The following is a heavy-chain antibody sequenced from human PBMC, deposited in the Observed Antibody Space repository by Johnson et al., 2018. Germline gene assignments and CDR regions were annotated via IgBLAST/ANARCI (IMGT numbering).Heavy chain of an antibody. CDR2: IRSSSNEI. CDR1: GFTFSGYS. J-gene: IGHJ6*02. CDR3: ARGGVGKYSMDV. D-gene: IGHD2-15*01. Sequence: VQLVQSGGGLVQPGGSLRLSCVGSGFTFSGYSMNWVRQAPGKGLEWISYIRSSSNEIQYAGSVKGRFTISRANAENSVYLQMNSLRDEDTAGYNGARGGVGKYSMDVWGQGPPVTVSS. V-gene: IGHV3-48*02.